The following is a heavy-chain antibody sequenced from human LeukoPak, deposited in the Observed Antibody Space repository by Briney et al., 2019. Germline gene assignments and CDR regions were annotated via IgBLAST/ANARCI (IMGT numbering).Heavy chain of an antibody. Sequence: ASVKVSCTASGYTFTTYAISWVRQAPGQGLEWMGWISGYNGNTKYAQKVQGRVTMTTDTSTSTAYMELRSLRSDDTAVYYCARGYSYGSDYYYGMDVWGQGTTVTVSS. CDR2: ISGYNGNT. J-gene: IGHJ6*02. V-gene: IGHV1-18*01. CDR3: ARGYSYGSDYYYGMDV. CDR1: GYTFTTYA. D-gene: IGHD5-18*01.